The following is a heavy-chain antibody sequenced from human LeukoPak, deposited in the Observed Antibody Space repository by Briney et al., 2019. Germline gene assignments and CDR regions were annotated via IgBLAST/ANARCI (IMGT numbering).Heavy chain of an antibody. CDR1: GGSISSSSYY. J-gene: IGHJ4*02. V-gene: IGHV4-39*07. Sequence: SETLSLTCTVSGGSISSSSYYWGWIRQPPGKGLVWIGSIYYSGSTYYNPSLKSRVTISVDTSKNQFSLKLSSVTAADTAVYYCAGVRTYYFDYWGQGTLVTVSS. CDR2: IYYSGST. CDR3: AGVRTYYFDY.